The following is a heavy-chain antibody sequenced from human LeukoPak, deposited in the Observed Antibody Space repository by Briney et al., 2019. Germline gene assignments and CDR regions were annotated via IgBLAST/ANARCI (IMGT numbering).Heavy chain of an antibody. Sequence: PGGSLRLSCAASGFTFSSYDMHWVRQATGEGLEWVSAIGTAGDTYYLGSVKGRFTISRENAKNSLYLQMNSLRAGDTAVYYCARARGYSYGYASAFDMWGQGTMVTVST. CDR1: GFTFSSYD. CDR2: IGTAGDT. CDR3: ARARGYSYGYASAFDM. J-gene: IGHJ3*02. D-gene: IGHD5-18*01. V-gene: IGHV3-13*01.